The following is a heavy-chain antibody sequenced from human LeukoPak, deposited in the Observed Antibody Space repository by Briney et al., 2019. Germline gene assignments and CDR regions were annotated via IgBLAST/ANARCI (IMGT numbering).Heavy chain of an antibody. V-gene: IGHV1-8*01. CDR2: MNPNSGNT. CDR1: GYTFTSYD. CDR3: ARDSSGWYSDFDY. Sequence: ASVKVSCKASGYTFTSYDINWVRQATGQGLEWMGWMNPNSGNTGYAQKFQGRVSMTRNTSISTAYMELSSLRFEDTAVYYCARDSSGWYSDFDYWGQGTLVTVSS. D-gene: IGHD6-19*01. J-gene: IGHJ4*02.